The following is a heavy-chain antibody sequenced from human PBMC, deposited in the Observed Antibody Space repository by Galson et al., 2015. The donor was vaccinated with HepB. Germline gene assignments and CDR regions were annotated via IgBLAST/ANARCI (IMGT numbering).Heavy chain of an antibody. V-gene: IGHV3-30*18. CDR2: ISYDGSNK. Sequence: SLRLSCAASGFTFSSYGMHWVRQAPGKGLEWVAVISYDGSNKYYADSVKGRFTISRDNSKNTLYLQMNSLRAEDTAVYYCAKAPSGYSYGYHTGGFDYWGQGTLVTVSS. CDR1: GFTFSSYG. J-gene: IGHJ4*02. D-gene: IGHD5-18*01. CDR3: AKAPSGYSYGYHTGGFDY.